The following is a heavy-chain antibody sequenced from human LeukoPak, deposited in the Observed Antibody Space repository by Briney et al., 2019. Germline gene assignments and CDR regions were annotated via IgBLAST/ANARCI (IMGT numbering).Heavy chain of an antibody. V-gene: IGHV5-10-1*01. CDR1: GYSFISYW. CDR3: ASVRRGGTTSGYDY. Sequence: GESLRISCKGSGYSFISYWISWVRHMAGKGLEWMGRIDPSDSYTNYSPSFQGHVTISVDKSISTAYLQWSSLKASDTAMYYCASVRRGGTTSGYDYWGQGTLVTVSS. D-gene: IGHD3-22*01. J-gene: IGHJ4*02. CDR2: IDPSDSYT.